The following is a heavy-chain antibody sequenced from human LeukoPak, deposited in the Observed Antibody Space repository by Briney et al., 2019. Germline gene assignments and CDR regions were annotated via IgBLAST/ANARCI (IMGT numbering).Heavy chain of an antibody. CDR3: ARDRKNSSGWHFDY. CDR2: IYYSGST. CDR1: GGSISSGDYY. Sequence: SETLSLTCTVSGGSISSGDYYWSWIRQPPGKGLEWIGYIYYSGSTYYNPSLKSRVTISVDTSKNQFSLKLSSVTAADTAVYYCARDRKNSSGWHFDYWGQGTLVTVSS. D-gene: IGHD6-19*01. J-gene: IGHJ4*02. V-gene: IGHV4-30-4*01.